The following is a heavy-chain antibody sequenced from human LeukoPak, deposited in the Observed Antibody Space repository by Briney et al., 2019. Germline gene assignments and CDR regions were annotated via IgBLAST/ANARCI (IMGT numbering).Heavy chain of an antibody. CDR1: GYSFTTYW. D-gene: IGHD6-19*01. CDR2: IYPGDSVT. CDR3: ARTIGGWQYDAFDI. J-gene: IGHJ3*02. V-gene: IGHV5-51*01. Sequence: GESLKISFKGSGYSFTTYWIGWVRPMPGKGLEWMGIIYPGDSVTRYSPSFQGQVTISVDKSISTAYLQWSSLKASDTAMYYCARTIGGWQYDAFDIWGQGTMVTVSS.